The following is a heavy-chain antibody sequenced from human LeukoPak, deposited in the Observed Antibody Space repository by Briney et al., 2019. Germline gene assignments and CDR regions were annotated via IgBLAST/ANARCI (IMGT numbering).Heavy chain of an antibody. Sequence: GGSLRLSRAASGFTFSNYAMHWVRQAPGKGLEWVALISYDGSNKYYADSVKGRFTISRDNAKNSLYLQMNSLRAEDTAVYYCAREGTGPSWAFDIWGQGTMVTVSS. CDR1: GFTFSNYA. CDR2: ISYDGSNK. J-gene: IGHJ3*02. CDR3: AREGTGPSWAFDI. D-gene: IGHD1-1*01. V-gene: IGHV3-30-3*01.